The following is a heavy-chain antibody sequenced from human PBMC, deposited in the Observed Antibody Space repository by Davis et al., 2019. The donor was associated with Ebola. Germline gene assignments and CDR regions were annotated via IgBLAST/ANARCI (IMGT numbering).Heavy chain of an antibody. CDR3: ARRGIAVAGVDY. Sequence: PGGSLRLSCAASGFTFSSYSMNWVRQAPGKGLEWVSYISSSSSYIYYADSVKGRFTISRDNAKNSLYLQMNSLRAEDTAVYYCARRGIAVAGVDYWGQGTLVTVSS. J-gene: IGHJ4*02. V-gene: IGHV3-21*05. CDR2: ISSSSSYI. D-gene: IGHD6-19*01. CDR1: GFTFSSYS.